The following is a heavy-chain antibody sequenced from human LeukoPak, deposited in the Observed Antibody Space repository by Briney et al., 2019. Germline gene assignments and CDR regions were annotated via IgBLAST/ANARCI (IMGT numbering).Heavy chain of an antibody. CDR2: ISVSGGST. CDR1: GFTFSSYA. J-gene: IGHJ4*02. D-gene: IGHD1-26*01. V-gene: IGHV3-23*01. Sequence: GGSLRLSCAASGFTFSSYAMSWVRQAPGKGLEWVSAISVSGGSTYYAASVKGRFTISRDSSKNTLSLQMNSLRAEDTAVYYCAKRSDSGRYSAIDYWGQGTPVTVSS. CDR3: AKRSDSGRYSAIDY.